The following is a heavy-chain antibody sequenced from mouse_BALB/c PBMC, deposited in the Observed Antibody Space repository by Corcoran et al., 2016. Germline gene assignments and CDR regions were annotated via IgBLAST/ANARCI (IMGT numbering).Heavy chain of an antibody. CDR1: VYTFTNYG. Sequence: QIQLVPSGPELKKPGETVKISCKASVYTFTNYGMNWVKQAPGKGLKWMGWINTYTGEPTYADDFKGRFAFFLEPSASTAYLQINNLKNEDTATYFCARWRTWFAYWGQGTLVTVSA. CDR3: ARWRTWFAY. V-gene: IGHV9-3-1*01. CDR2: INTYTGEP. J-gene: IGHJ3*01.